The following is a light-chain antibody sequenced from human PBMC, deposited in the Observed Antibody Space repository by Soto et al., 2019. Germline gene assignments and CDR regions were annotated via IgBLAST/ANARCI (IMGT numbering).Light chain of an antibody. Sequence: EVVLTQSAGNLSLSPGERATLSCRASQSVSNKYLAWYQQKPGQAPRLLIFGSSDRATGIPDRFSGSGSGTDFTLTISRLEPEDFAVYYCQQYGSSPPYTFGQGTKLEIK. CDR3: QQYGSSPPYT. CDR2: GSS. CDR1: QSVSNKY. V-gene: IGKV3-20*01. J-gene: IGKJ2*01.